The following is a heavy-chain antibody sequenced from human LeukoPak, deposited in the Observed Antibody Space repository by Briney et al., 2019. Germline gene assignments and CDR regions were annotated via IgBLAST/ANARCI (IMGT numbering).Heavy chain of an antibody. CDR3: ARPRAYYYDSSLGFDY. D-gene: IGHD3-22*01. CDR1: GYSFTSYW. J-gene: IGHJ4*02. V-gene: IGHV5-51*01. Sequence: GESLKISCKGSGYSFTSYWIGWVRQMPGKGLEWMGIIYPGDSDTRYSPSFQGQVTISADKFISTAYLQWSSLKASDTAMYYCARPRAYYYDSSLGFDYWGQGTLVTVSS. CDR2: IYPGDSDT.